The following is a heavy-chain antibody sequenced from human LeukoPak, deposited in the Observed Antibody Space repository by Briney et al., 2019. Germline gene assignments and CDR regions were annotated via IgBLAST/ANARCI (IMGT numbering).Heavy chain of an antibody. V-gene: IGHV3-7*04. D-gene: IGHD2-15*01. CDR1: GFTFSSYG. Sequence: PGRSLRLSCAASGFTFSSYGMHWVRQAPGKGLEWVANIHQDGNEKYYVDSVKGRFTISRDNAKNSLYLQMNSLRAEDTAVYYCARGDKFSGDYWGQGTLVTVSS. CDR3: ARGDKFSGDY. J-gene: IGHJ4*02. CDR2: IHQDGNEK.